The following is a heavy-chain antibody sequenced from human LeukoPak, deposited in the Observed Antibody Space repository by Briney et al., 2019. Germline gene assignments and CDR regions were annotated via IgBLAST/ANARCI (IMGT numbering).Heavy chain of an antibody. CDR1: GYTLTELS. V-gene: IGHV1-24*01. CDR2: CDPEDGET. D-gene: IGHD5-18*01. CDR3: ATRRGYSYGYFDY. J-gene: IGHJ4*02. Sequence: APVKVSCKVSGYTLTELSMHWVRQAPGKGLEWMGGCDPEDGETIYAQKFQGRVTMTEDTSTDTAYMELSSLRSEDTAVYYCATRRGYSYGYFDYWGQGTLVTVSS.